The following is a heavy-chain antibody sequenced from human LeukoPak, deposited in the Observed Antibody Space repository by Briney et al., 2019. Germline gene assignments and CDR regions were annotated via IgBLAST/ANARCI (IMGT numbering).Heavy chain of an antibody. CDR3: ARAPIYYDSSGSSDGTRDY. Sequence: SQTLSLTCTVSGGSISSGDYYWSRIRQPPGKGLEWIGYIYYSGSTYYNPSLKSRVTISVDTSKNQFSLKLSSVTAADTAVYYCARAPIYYDSSGSSDGTRDYWGQGTLVTVSS. CDR2: IYYSGST. J-gene: IGHJ4*02. CDR1: GGSISSGDYY. V-gene: IGHV4-30-4*01. D-gene: IGHD3-22*01.